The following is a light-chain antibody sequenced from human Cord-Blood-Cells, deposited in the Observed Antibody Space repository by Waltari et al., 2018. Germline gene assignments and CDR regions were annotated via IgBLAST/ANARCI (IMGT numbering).Light chain of an antibody. CDR1: QSVSSSY. Sequence: EIVSTQSPGTLSLSPGERATLSCRASQSVSSSYLAWYQQKPGQAPRLLIYGASSRATGIPDRFSGSGSGTDFTLTISRLEPEDFAVYYCQQYGSSPYTFGRGPSWRSN. CDR2: GAS. J-gene: IGKJ2*01. V-gene: IGKV3-20*01. CDR3: QQYGSSPYT.